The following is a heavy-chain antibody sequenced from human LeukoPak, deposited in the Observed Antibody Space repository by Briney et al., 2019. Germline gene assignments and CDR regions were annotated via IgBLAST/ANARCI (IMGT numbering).Heavy chain of an antibody. CDR1: GFTFSSYA. Sequence: PGGSLTLSRAASGFTFSSYAMSWVREAPARGLEWVSSLRGNGDTFYADSVKGRFTLSRDESRNTVYLQLSKLRVEDTAVYYCAKASWVSTADAVLWGQGTVVTVSS. D-gene: IGHD3-16*01. J-gene: IGHJ4*02. CDR2: LRGNGDT. CDR3: AKASWVSTADAVL. V-gene: IGHV3-23*01.